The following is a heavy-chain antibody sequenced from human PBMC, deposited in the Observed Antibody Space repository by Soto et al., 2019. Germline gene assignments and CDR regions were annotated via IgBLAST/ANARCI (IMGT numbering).Heavy chain of an antibody. CDR3: AAEGKKYYDFWSGYPEYYYGMDV. J-gene: IGHJ6*02. CDR1: GFTFTSSA. Sequence: VASVKVSCKASGFTFTSSAVQWVRQARGQRLEWIGWIVVGSGNTNYAQKFQERVTITRDMSTSTAYMELSSLRSEDTAVYYCAAEGKKYYDFWSGYPEYYYGMDVWGQGTTVTVSS. CDR2: IVVGSGNT. D-gene: IGHD3-3*01. V-gene: IGHV1-58*01.